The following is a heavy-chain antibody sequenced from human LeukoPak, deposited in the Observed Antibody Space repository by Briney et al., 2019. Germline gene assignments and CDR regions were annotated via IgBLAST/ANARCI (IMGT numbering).Heavy chain of an antibody. CDR3: ARAIGAAEAY. D-gene: IGHD6-13*01. CDR1: GFTFSSYG. Sequence: GGSLRLSCAASGFTFSSYGMHWVRQAPGKGLEWVAVISYDGSNKYYADSVKGRFTISRDNSKNTLYLQMNSLRAEDTAVYYCARAIGAAEAYWGQGTLAIVSS. V-gene: IGHV3-30*03. CDR2: ISYDGSNK. J-gene: IGHJ4*02.